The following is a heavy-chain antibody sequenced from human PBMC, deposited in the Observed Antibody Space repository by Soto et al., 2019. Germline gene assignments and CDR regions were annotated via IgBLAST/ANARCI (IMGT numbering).Heavy chain of an antibody. CDR2: IKSKTDGGTT. D-gene: IGHD3-3*01. CDR1: GFTFSNAW. J-gene: IGHJ4*02. V-gene: IGHV3-15*01. Sequence: GGSLRLSCAASGFTFSNAWMSWVRQAPGKGLEWVGRIKSKTDGGTTDYAAPVKGRFTISRDDSKNTLYLQMNSLKTEDTAVYYCTTVRGGYDLWSGYHDYFDYWGQGTLVTVSS. CDR3: TTVRGGYDLWSGYHDYFDY.